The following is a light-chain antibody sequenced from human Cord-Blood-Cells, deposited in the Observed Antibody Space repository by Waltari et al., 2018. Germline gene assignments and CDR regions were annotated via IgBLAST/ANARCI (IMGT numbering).Light chain of an antibody. CDR2: GAS. CDR1: QSVSSSY. J-gene: IGKJ3*01. V-gene: IGKV3-20*01. CDR3: QQYGSSIFT. Sequence: EIVLTQSPGTLSLSTGEGATLSCRASQSVSSSYLAWYQQKPGQAPRLLIYGASSRATGIPDRFSGSGSGTDFTLTISRLEPEDFAVYYCQQYGSSIFTFGPGTKVDIK.